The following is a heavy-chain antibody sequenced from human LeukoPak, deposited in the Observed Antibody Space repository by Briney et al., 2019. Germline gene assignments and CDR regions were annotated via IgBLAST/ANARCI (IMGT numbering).Heavy chain of an antibody. CDR1: GYTFTSYY. V-gene: IGHV1-46*01. CDR3: ARAYYYDSSGYYSLGDY. D-gene: IGHD3-22*01. CDR2: INPSGGST. Sequence: ASVKVSCKASGYTFTSYYMHWVRQAPGQGLEWMGIINPSGGSTSYAQKFQGRVTMTRDTSTSTVYMELSSPRSEDTAVYYCARAYYYDSSGYYSLGDYWGQGTLVTVSS. J-gene: IGHJ4*02.